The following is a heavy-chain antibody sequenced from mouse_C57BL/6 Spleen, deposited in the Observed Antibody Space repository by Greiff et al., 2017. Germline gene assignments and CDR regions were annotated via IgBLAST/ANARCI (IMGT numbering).Heavy chain of an antibody. Sequence: VQLQQPGAELVRPGSSVKLSCKASGYTFTSYWMDWVKQRPGQGLEWIGNIYPSDSETHYNQKFKDKATLTVDKSSSTAYMQLSSLTSEDSAVYYCARSGTLYYAMDYWGQGTSVTVSS. CDR1: GYTFTSYW. CDR3: ARSGTLYYAMDY. J-gene: IGHJ4*01. V-gene: IGHV1-61*01. CDR2: IYPSDSET. D-gene: IGHD4-1*01.